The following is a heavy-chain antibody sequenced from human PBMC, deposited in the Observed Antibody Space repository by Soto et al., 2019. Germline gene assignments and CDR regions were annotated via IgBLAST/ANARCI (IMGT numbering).Heavy chain of an antibody. CDR3: ARGGYYGSGSYYGYYYYGMDV. Sequence: GKGLEWIGEINHSGSTNYNPSLKSRVTISVDTSKNQFSLKLSSVTAADTAVYYCARGGYYGSGSYYGYYYYGMDVWGQGTTVTVSS. V-gene: IGHV4-34*01. J-gene: IGHJ6*02. CDR2: INHSGST. D-gene: IGHD3-10*01.